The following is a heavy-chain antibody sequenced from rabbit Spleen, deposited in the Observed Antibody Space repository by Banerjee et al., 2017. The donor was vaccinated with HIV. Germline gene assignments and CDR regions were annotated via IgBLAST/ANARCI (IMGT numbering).Heavy chain of an antibody. CDR2: IDAGYRGNT. D-gene: IGHD4-1*01. Sequence: LEEAGGDLVQPEGSLTLTCKASGLDFISSSWICWVRQAPGKGLEWIACIDAGYRGNTYYASWAKGRFTISKTSSTTVTLQMTSLTAADTATYFCARDGSGWGANFNLWGPGTLVTVS. V-gene: IGHV1S45*01. J-gene: IGHJ4*01. CDR1: GLDFISSSW. CDR3: ARDGSGWGANFNL.